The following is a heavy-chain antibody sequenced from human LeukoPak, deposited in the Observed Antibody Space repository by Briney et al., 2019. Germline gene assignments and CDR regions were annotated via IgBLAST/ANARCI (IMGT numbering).Heavy chain of an antibody. CDR1: GFTFSSYS. V-gene: IGHV3-21*01. J-gene: IGHJ5*02. CDR2: ISSSSSYI. Sequence: GGSLRLSCAASGFTFSSYSMNWVRQAPGKGLEWVSSISSSSSYIYYADSVKGRFTISRDNAKNSLYLQMNSLRAEDTAVYYCARDTVLANWFDPWGQGTLVTASS. CDR3: ARDTVLANWFDP. D-gene: IGHD4-11*01.